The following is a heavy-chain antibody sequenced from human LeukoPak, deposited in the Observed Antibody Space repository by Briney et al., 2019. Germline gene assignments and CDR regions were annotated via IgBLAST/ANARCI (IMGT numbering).Heavy chain of an antibody. CDR3: AREGYDFWSGRPTPLDY. V-gene: IGHV4-39*07. D-gene: IGHD3-3*01. J-gene: IGHJ4*02. CDR1: GGSISSSSYY. CDR2: IYYSGST. Sequence: SETLSLTCNVSGGSISSSSYYSGWIRQLPGKGLEWIGSIYYSGSTYYNPSLKSRVTISVDTSKNQFSLKLSSVTAADTAVYYCAREGYDFWSGRPTPLDYWGQGTLVTVSS.